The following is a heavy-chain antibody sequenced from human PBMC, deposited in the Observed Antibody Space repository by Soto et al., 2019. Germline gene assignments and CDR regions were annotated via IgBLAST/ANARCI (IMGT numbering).Heavy chain of an antibody. CDR1: GFTFSSYA. V-gene: IGHV3-30-3*01. CDR3: ARGVVLMVYAAEFDH. CDR2: IPYDGSNK. D-gene: IGHD2-8*01. J-gene: IGHJ4*02. Sequence: GGSLRLSCAASGFTFSSYAMHWVRQAPGKGLEWVAVIPYDGSNKYYADSVKGRFTISRDNSKNTLYLQMNSLRAEDTAVYYCARGVVLMVYAAEFDHWGQGTLVTVSS.